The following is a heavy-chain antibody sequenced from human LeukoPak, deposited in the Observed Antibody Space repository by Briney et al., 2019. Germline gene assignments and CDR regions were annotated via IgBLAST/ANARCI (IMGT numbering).Heavy chain of an antibody. V-gene: IGHV3-15*01. J-gene: IGHJ4*02. CDR3: TTDGPGYPYDY. CDR2: IKSKTGGGTT. CDR1: GFTFSNAW. D-gene: IGHD1-1*01. Sequence: GGSLRLSCAASGFTFSNAWMSWVRQAPGKGLEWVGRIKSKTGGGTTDYAAPVKGRFTISRDDSKNTLYLQMNSLKAEDTAVYYCTTDGPGYPYDYWGQGTLVTVSS.